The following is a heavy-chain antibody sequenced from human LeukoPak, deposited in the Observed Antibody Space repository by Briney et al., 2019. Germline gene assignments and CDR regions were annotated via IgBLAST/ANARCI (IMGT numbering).Heavy chain of an antibody. CDR2: ISGSGGST. CDR1: GFTFSSYA. V-gene: IGHV3-23*01. D-gene: IGHD3-22*01. J-gene: IGHJ5*02. Sequence: GGSLRLSCAASGFTFSSYAMSWVRPAPGKGLEWVSDISGSGGSTYYADSVKGRFTISRDNSKNTLYLQVNSLRAEDTAVYYSAKDRYYYDSSGYYRPADEASWFDPWGQGPLVSVSS. CDR3: AKDRYYYDSSGYYRPADEASWFDP.